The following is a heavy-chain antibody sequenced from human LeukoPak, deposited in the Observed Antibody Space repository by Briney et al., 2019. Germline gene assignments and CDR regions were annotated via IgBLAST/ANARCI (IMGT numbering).Heavy chain of an antibody. V-gene: IGHV4-39*01. CDR3: ARTVDYYDSSGYYRWFDP. CDR1: GGSISSYY. Sequence: PSETLSLTCTVSGGSISSYYWGWIRQPPGKGLEWIGSIYYSGSTYYNPSLKSRVTISVDTSKNQFSLKLSSVTAADTAVYYCARTVDYYDSSGYYRWFDPWGQGILVTVSS. CDR2: IYYSGST. J-gene: IGHJ5*02. D-gene: IGHD3-22*01.